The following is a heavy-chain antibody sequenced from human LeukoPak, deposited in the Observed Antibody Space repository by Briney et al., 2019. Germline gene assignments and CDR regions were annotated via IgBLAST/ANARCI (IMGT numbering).Heavy chain of an antibody. V-gene: IGHV3-30*02. J-gene: IGHJ4*02. Sequence: PGGSLRLSCTASGFTFSAYGMHWVRQAPGKGLEWVAFIRYDGSNEYYAESVKGRFTISRDRSKKTLYLQVNSLRAEDTAVYYCAKSGYSYASIGYFDYWGQGTLATVSS. CDR3: AKSGYSYASIGYFDY. CDR1: GFTFSAYG. D-gene: IGHD5-18*01. CDR2: IRYDGSNE.